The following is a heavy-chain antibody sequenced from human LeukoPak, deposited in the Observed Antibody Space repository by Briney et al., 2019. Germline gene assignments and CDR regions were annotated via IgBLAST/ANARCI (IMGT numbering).Heavy chain of an antibody. CDR3: AKGTWSSGYTYADY. J-gene: IGHJ4*02. D-gene: IGHD3-22*01. CDR1: GFTFSSYG. Sequence: GGSLRLSCAASGFTFSSYGMHWVRQAPGKGLEWVAVISYDGSNKYYADSVKGRFTISRDNSKNTLYLQMNSLRAKDTAVYYCAKGTWSSGYTYADYWGRGTLVTVSS. V-gene: IGHV3-30*18. CDR2: ISYDGSNK.